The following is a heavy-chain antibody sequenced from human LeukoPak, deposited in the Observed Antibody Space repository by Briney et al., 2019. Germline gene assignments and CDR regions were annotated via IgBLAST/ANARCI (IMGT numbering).Heavy chain of an antibody. CDR3: ARDPGTHHWFDP. CDR2: IHHGGNP. J-gene: IGHJ5*02. CDR1: GYSISSDYY. V-gene: IGHV4-38-2*02. Sequence: SDPLSLTCAVSGYSISSDYYWGWIRQPPGKGLEWIGLIHHGGNPHPNPSLKSRVTISVDTSKIQFSLKLSCVTAADTAVYYCARDPGTHHWFDPWGRGTLVSVSS.